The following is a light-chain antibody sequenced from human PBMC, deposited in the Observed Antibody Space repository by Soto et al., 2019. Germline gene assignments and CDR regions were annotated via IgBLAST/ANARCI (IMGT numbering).Light chain of an antibody. CDR1: SYNIGAGYN. J-gene: IGLJ2*01. V-gene: IGLV1-40*01. Sequence: QSVLTQPPSVSGAPGQRVTISCTGSSYNIGAGYNVHWYQKLPGKAPTLLIYGNNFRPSGVPDRFSGSKSDTSGSLAITGLQAEDEADYYCQSYDTSLSGSVFGGGTKLTVL. CDR3: QSYDTSLSGSV. CDR2: GNN.